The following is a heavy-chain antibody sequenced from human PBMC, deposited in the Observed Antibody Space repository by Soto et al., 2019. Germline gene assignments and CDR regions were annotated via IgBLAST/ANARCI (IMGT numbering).Heavy chain of an antibody. D-gene: IGHD4-17*01. CDR2: ISGSGGST. CDR1: GFTFRSYA. J-gene: IGHJ4*02. V-gene: IGHV3-23*01. Sequence: PGGSLRLSCAASGFTFRSYAMSWVRQAPGKGLEWVSAISGSGGSTYYADSVKGRFTISRDNSKNTLYLQMNSLRAEDTAVYYCAKAPGAMTTVTTEYFDYWGQGTLVTVSS. CDR3: AKAPGAMTTVTTEYFDY.